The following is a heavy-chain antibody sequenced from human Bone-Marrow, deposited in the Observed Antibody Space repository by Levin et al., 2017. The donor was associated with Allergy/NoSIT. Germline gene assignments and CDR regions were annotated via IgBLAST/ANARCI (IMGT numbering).Heavy chain of an antibody. CDR1: GFTFSSYA. V-gene: IGHV3-23*01. J-gene: IGHJ4*02. D-gene: IGHD3-10*01. CDR3: AKDIKGSTPRGYFDY. CDR2: ISGSGGTT. Sequence: GGSLRLSCAASGFTFSSYAMTWVRQAPGKGLEWVSAISGSGGTTYYADSIKGRFTISRDNSKNTLYLQMISLRVEDTAVYYCAKDIKGSTPRGYFDYWGQGTLVTVSS.